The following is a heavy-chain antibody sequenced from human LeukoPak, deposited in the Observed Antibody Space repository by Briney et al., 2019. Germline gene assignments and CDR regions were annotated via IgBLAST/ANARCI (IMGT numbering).Heavy chain of an antibody. Sequence: GGSLRLSCAASGLTFNTYAMSWVRQAPGKGLEWVARISNLAGTTDYADSVEGRFTISRDNSKDTLYLEMNSLRVEDTAEYYCAKDGLRGYDFDYRGQGTLVTVSS. J-gene: IGHJ4*02. CDR3: AKDGLRGYDFDY. D-gene: IGHD5-12*01. V-gene: IGHV3-23*01. CDR1: GLTFNTYA. CDR2: ISNLAGTT.